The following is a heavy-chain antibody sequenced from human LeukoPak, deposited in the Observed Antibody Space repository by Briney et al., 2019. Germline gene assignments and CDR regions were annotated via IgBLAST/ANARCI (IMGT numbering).Heavy chain of an antibody. V-gene: IGHV3-23*01. CDR1: GFTFSSYA. Sequence: GGSLRLSCVASGFTFSSYAMSWVRQPPGKGLEWVSGITNDGGITYYGDSVKGRFTISRDNSKNTLYLQMTRLTPEDTAIYYCAKDRGRGWPWGQGPLVTVSS. D-gene: IGHD6-19*01. CDR2: ITNDGGIT. CDR3: AKDRGRGWP. J-gene: IGHJ4*02.